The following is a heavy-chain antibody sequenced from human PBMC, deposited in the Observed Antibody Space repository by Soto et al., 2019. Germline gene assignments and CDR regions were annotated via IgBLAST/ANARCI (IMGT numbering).Heavy chain of an antibody. Sequence: QVQLVESGGGVVQPGRSLRLSCAASGFTFSSYAMHWVRQAPGKGLEWVAVISYDGSNKYYADSVKGRFTISRDNSKNTLYRQMNSLRAEDTAVYYCAREAVAYDSSGYYNGYFDYWGQETLVTVSS. CDR3: AREAVAYDSSGYYNGYFDY. J-gene: IGHJ4*02. CDR2: ISYDGSNK. V-gene: IGHV3-30-3*01. D-gene: IGHD3-22*01. CDR1: GFTFSSYA.